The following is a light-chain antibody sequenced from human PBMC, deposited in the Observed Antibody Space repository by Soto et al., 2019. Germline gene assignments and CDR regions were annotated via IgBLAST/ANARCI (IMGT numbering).Light chain of an antibody. Sequence: SYELTQPPSVSVPPGQPARITCSGDALPKQYAYWYRQKPGQAPVLVIYKDNERPSGIPERFSGSSSGTTVTLTISGVQAGDEADYYCQSADSSGVVFGGGTKVTVL. CDR3: QSADSSGVV. V-gene: IGLV3-25*03. J-gene: IGLJ2*01. CDR1: ALPKQY. CDR2: KDN.